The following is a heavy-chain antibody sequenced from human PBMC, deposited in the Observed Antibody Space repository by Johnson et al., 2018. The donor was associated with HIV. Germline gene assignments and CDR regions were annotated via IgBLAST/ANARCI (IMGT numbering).Heavy chain of an antibody. Sequence: VQLVESGGGLVQPGWSLRLSCAASGFTVSDYYMSWVRQAPGKGLEWVSLISTGGSPYYADSVKDRFTISRDKSKNTLFLQMNGLRVEDTAVYYCARDPVWDAFDIWGQGTMVTVSS. V-gene: IGHV3-66*01. CDR1: GFTVSDYY. CDR2: ISTGGSP. J-gene: IGHJ3*02. CDR3: ARDPVWDAFDI.